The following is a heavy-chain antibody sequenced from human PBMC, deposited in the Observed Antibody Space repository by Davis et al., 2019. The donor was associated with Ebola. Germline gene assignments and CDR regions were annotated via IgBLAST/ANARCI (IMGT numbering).Heavy chain of an antibody. J-gene: IGHJ4*02. V-gene: IGHV3-66*02. CDR1: GFSVSSHY. D-gene: IGHD3-10*01. CDR2: FYTGGTT. CDR3: ARPLIYYYASGTYPLDY. Sequence: PGGSLRLSCAASGFSVSSHYMSWVRQAPGKGLEWVSVFYTGGTTFYADSVKGRFTISRDNSRNTLYLHMNSLRAEDTAVYYCARPLIYYYASGTYPLDYWGQGTLVTVSA.